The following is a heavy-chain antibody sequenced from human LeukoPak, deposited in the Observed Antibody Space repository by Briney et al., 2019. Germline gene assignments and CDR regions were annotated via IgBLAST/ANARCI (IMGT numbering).Heavy chain of an antibody. CDR3: ARDGEFVGGYGGLGD. V-gene: IGHV3-7*01. CDR2: IKQDGSEK. CDR1: GFTFSSYW. D-gene: IGHD3-16*01. J-gene: IGHJ4*02. Sequence: PGGSLRLSCAASGFTFSSYWMSWVRQAPGKGLEWVANIKQDGSEKYYVDSVKGRFTISRDDAKNSLYLQMNSLRAEDTAVYYCARDGEFVGGYGGLGDWGQGTLVTVSS.